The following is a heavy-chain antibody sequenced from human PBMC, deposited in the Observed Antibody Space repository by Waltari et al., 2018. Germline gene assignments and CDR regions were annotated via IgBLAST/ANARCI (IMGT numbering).Heavy chain of an antibody. Sequence: QVPLQESGPGLVKPSETLSLTGTVSGGSISSYYWRWIRQPPGKGLEWIGYIYYSGSTNYNPSLKSRVTISVDTSKNQFSLKLSSVTAADTAVYYCARQIPGGNSVAWYYWGQGTLVTVSS. CDR2: IYYSGST. CDR3: ARQIPGGNSVAWYY. CDR1: GGSISSYY. D-gene: IGHD2-21*02. J-gene: IGHJ4*02. V-gene: IGHV4-59*01.